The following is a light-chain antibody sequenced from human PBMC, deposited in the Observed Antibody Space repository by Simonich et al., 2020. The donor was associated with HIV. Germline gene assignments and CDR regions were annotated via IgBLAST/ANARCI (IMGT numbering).Light chain of an antibody. Sequence: DIVMTQSPNFLAVSLGERATINCKSSQSVLYNSNNKNNLAWYQQKTGQPPKLLIYWASTRESGVPDRFSGSGSGTDFTLTISSLQAEDVAVYYCQQYYSTPLTFGGGTKVEIK. CDR3: QQYYSTPLT. J-gene: IGKJ4*01. CDR1: QSVLYNSNNKNN. V-gene: IGKV4-1*01. CDR2: WAS.